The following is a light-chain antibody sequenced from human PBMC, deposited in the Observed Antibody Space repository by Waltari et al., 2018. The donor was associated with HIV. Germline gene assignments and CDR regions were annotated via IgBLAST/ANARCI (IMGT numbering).Light chain of an antibody. CDR2: DNY. J-gene: IGLJ3*02. Sequence: QSVLTQPPSVSAAPGQRVTISCSGNSSNIGSNDVSWYQQLPGTAPKLLIFDNYKRPSGIPDRFSGSKSGTSATLGITGLQTGDEADYYCGTWDSGLSAVVFGGGTKLTVL. CDR1: SSNIGSND. CDR3: GTWDSGLSAVV. V-gene: IGLV1-51*01.